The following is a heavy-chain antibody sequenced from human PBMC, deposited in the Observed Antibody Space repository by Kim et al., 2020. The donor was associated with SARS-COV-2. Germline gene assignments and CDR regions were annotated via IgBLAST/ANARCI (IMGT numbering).Heavy chain of an antibody. CDR3: ARVRGYSGYEEGPFDY. D-gene: IGHD5-12*01. V-gene: IGHV3-21*01. Sequence: SGKGRFTNSRDNAKNSLYLQMNSLRAEDTAVYYCARVRGYSGYEEGPFDYWGQGTLVTVSS. J-gene: IGHJ4*02.